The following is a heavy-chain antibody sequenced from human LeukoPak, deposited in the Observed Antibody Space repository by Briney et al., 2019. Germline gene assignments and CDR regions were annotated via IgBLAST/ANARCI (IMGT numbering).Heavy chain of an antibody. CDR3: ARVAAPGTYKTVFDY. CDR2: IHSSGST. V-gene: IGHV4-59*01. J-gene: IGHJ4*02. CDR1: GGSFSSYY. D-gene: IGHD6-13*01. Sequence: SETLSLTCTVAGGSFSSYYWSCIRQPPGKGLEWIGYIHSSGSTNHHTSLKRRATISIAPSKNQFTLKVASVTAADTPVFYCARVAAPGTYKTVFDYWGQGTLVTVSS.